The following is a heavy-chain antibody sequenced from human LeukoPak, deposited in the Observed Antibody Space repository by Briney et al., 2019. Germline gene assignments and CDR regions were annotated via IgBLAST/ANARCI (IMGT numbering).Heavy chain of an antibody. V-gene: IGHV4-4*07. CDR1: GGSISSYY. Sequence: RPSETLSLTCTVSGGSISSYYWSWIRQPAGKVLEWIGRIYTSGSTNYNPSLKSRVTMSVDTSKNQFTLKLSSVTAADTAVYYCARGRYVTTRGGAAAGFLDYWGQGTLVTVST. CDR3: ARGRYVTTRGGAAAGFLDY. CDR2: IYTSGST. J-gene: IGHJ4*02. D-gene: IGHD6-13*01.